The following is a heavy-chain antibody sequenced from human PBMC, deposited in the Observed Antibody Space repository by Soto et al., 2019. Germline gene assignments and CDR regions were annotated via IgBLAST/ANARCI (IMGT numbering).Heavy chain of an antibody. V-gene: IGHV3-23*01. J-gene: IGHJ4*02. CDR1: GFTFSSYA. CDR2: ISGSGGST. Sequence: GGSLRLSCAASGFTFSSYAMSWVRQAPGKGLEWVSAISGSGGSTYYADSVKGQVTISADKSISTAYLQWSSLKASDTAMYYCASGYCSGGSCYKIDYSGQATLVTVSS. D-gene: IGHD2-15*01. CDR3: ASGYCSGGSCYKIDY.